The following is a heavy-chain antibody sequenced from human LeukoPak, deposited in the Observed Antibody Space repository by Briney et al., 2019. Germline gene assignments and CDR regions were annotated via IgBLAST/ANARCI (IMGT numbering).Heavy chain of an antibody. CDR3: AAMGSSYGI. Sequence: PGGSLRLSCAASGFTFDDYAMHWVRQAPGKGLEWVSGISWNSGSIGYADSVKGRFTISRDNAKNSLYLQMNSLRAEDTALYYCAAMGSSYGIWGQGTLVTVSS. CDR1: GFTFDDYA. CDR2: ISWNSGSI. V-gene: IGHV3-9*01. J-gene: IGHJ4*02. D-gene: IGHD5-18*01.